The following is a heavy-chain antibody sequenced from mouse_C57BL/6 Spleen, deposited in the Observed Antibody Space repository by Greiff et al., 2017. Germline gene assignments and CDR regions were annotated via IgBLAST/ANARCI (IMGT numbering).Heavy chain of an antibody. CDR3: ARFQGL. J-gene: IGHJ2*01. CDR1: GYAFTNYL. CDR2: INPGSGGT. Sequence: VHLVESGAELVRPGTSVKVSCKASGYAFTNYLIEWVKQRPGQGLEWIGVINPGSGGTNYNEKFKGKATLTADKSSSTAYMQLSSLTSEDSAVYFCARFQGLWGQGTTLTVSS. V-gene: IGHV1-54*01.